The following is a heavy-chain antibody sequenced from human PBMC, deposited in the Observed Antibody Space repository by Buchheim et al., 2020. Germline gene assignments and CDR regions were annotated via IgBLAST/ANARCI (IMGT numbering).Heavy chain of an antibody. CDR1: GFTFSSYA. V-gene: IGHV3-23*04. CDR2: ISGDGDTT. D-gene: IGHD5-12*01. J-gene: IGHJ4*02. Sequence: EVQLVESGGGLVQPGGSLRLSCAASGFTFSSYAINWVRQAPGKGLEWASAISGDGDTTYYADSVRGRFTISRDNSKNTLYLQMNSLRAEDTAVYFCAKSRWLATVEDFYFDYWGQGTL. CDR3: AKSRWLATVEDFYFDY.